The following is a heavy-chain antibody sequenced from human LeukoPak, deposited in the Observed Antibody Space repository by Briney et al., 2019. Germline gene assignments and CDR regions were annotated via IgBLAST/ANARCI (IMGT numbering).Heavy chain of an antibody. CDR1: GYTFTGYY. V-gene: IGHV1-2*02. J-gene: IGHJ4*02. CDR3: ASRIASEREFDY. D-gene: IGHD6-13*01. CDR2: INPNSGGT. Sequence: ASVKVCCKASGYTFTGYYMHWVRQAPGQGLEWMGWINPNSGGTNSAQRFQGRVTMTRDTSITTAYMELSGLTSDDTAVYYCASRIASEREFDYWGQGTLVTVSS.